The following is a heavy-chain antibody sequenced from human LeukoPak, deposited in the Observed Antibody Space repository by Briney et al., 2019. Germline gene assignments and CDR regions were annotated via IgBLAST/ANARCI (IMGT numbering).Heavy chain of an antibody. CDR1: GFTFSSYS. J-gene: IGHJ4*02. CDR2: ISSSSSYI. Sequence: GGSLRLSCAASGFTFSSYSMNWVRQAPGKGLEWVSSISSSSSYIYYADSVKGRFTISRDNAKNSLYLQMNSLRAEDTAVYYCARFPEIGYGKAPFDYWGQGTLVTVSS. CDR3: ARFPEIGYGKAPFDY. D-gene: IGHD1-14*01. V-gene: IGHV3-21*01.